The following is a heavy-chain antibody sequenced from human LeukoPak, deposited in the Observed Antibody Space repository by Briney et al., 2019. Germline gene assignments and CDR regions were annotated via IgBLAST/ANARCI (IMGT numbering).Heavy chain of an antibody. CDR3: AKDRVDTAMGHNWFDP. V-gene: IGHV3-30*18. D-gene: IGHD5-18*01. Sequence: KPGRSLRLSCAASGFTFSSYGMHWVRQAPGKGLEWVAVISYDGSNKYYADSVKGRFTISRDNSKNTLYLQMNSLRAEDTAVYYCAKDRVDTAMGHNWFDPWGQGTLVTVSS. CDR2: ISYDGSNK. J-gene: IGHJ5*02. CDR1: GFTFSSYG.